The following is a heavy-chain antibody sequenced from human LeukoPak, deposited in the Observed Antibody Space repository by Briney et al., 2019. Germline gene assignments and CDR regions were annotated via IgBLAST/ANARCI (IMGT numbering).Heavy chain of an antibody. CDR1: GYTFTSYA. D-gene: IGHD2-2*01. CDR3: ARDRGYCSSTSCRRVWFDP. CDR2: INAGNGNT. V-gene: IGHV1-3*01. J-gene: IGHJ5*02. Sequence: GASVEVSCKASGYTFTSYAMHWVRQAPGQRLEWMGWINAGNGNTKYSQKFQGRVTITRDTSASTAYMELSSLRSEDTAVYYCARDRGYCSSTSCRRVWFDPWGQGTLVTVSS.